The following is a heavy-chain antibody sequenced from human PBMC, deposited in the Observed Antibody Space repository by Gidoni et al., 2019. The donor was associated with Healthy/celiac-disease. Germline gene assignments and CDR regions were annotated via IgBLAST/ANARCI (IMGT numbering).Heavy chain of an antibody. CDR3: SHSSSWFHYFDY. Sequence: EVQLLESGGGVVQPGGSLRLSCAASGVTFSSYAMSWVRQAPGMGLEWSSAISVSGGGTYYADSVKGRFPISRDNSKNTLYLQMNSLRAEDTAVYYCSHSSSWFHYFDYWGQGTLVTVSS. D-gene: IGHD6-13*01. V-gene: IGHV3-23*01. CDR1: GVTFSSYA. J-gene: IGHJ4*02. CDR2: ISVSGGGT.